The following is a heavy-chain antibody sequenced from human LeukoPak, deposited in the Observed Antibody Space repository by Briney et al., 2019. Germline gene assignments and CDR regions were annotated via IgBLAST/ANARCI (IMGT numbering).Heavy chain of an antibody. Sequence: ASVTVSCKASGYTFTSYDINWVRQAPGQGLEWMGWMNPNSGNTGYAQKFQGRVTMTRNTSISTAYMELSSLRSEDTAVYYCATALESGPNLDYWGQGTLVTVSS. V-gene: IGHV1-8*01. CDR1: GYTFTSYD. CDR3: ATALESGPNLDY. J-gene: IGHJ4*02. D-gene: IGHD3-3*01. CDR2: MNPNSGNT.